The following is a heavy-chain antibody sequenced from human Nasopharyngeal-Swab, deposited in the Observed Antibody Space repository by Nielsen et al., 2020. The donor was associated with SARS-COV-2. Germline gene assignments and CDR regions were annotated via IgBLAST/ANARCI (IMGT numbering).Heavy chain of an antibody. Sequence: GGSLRLSCSASAFTFRNYNMTWVRQAPGKGLEWVSFMSGTIFYTYYADSVKGRFTISRDNAKNSLYLQMDSLRAEDTAVYYCAREGGSRVLEGPFYFDGMDVWGQGTTVTVSS. CDR3: AREGGSRVLEGPFYFDGMDV. CDR1: AFTFRNYN. D-gene: IGHD3-3*01. V-gene: IGHV3-21*01. CDR2: MSGTIFYT. J-gene: IGHJ6*02.